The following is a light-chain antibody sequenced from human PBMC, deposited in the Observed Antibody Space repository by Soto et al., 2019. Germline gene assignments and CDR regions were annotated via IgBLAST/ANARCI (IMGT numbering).Light chain of an antibody. CDR2: GAS. V-gene: IGKV3-15*01. Sequence: EIVMTQSPATLSVSPGERATLSCRASQSVSSNLAWYQHKPGQAPRLLIYGASTRATGIPARFSGSGSGTELTLTISSLQSEDFAVYYCQQYNDWPPYTFGQGSMLEIK. CDR1: QSVSSN. CDR3: QQYNDWPPYT. J-gene: IGKJ2*01.